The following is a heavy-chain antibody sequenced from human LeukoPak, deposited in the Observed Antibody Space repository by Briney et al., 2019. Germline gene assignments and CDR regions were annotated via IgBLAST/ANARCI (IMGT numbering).Heavy chain of an antibody. CDR1: GFTFSSYA. Sequence: GGSLRLSCAASGFTFSSYAMSWVRQAPGKGLEWVSAISGSGGSTYYADSVKGRFTISRDNSKNTLYLQMNSLRAEDTAVYYCAKGTGTALYYYYGMDVWGRGTTVTVSS. D-gene: IGHD1-1*01. J-gene: IGHJ6*02. CDR2: ISGSGGST. CDR3: AKGTGTALYYYYGMDV. V-gene: IGHV3-23*01.